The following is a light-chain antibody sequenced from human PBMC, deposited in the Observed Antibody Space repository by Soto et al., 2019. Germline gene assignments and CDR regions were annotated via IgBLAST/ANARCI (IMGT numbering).Light chain of an antibody. CDR2: DVN. J-gene: IGLJ1*01. V-gene: IGLV2-14*03. CDR3: SSSTSSATDV. CDR1: SSDVGAYNY. Sequence: QSALTQPASVSGSPGQSVTISCAGTSSDVGAYNYVSWYQQHPGKAPKLIIYDVNNRPSGDSNRFSGSKSGNTSSLTFSGLPAEDDAYYYCSSSTSSATDVFGSGTKVTV.